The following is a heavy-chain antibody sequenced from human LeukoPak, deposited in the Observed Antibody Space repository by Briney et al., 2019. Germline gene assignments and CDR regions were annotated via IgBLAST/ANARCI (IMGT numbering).Heavy chain of an antibody. J-gene: IGHJ4*02. CDR3: ASPEDTALVRFDY. CDR2: IYYSGST. Sequence: SETLSLTCTVSGGSISSSSYYWGWIRQPPGKGLEWIGSIYYSGSTYYNPSLKSRVTISVDTSKNQFSLKLSSVTAADTAVYYCASPEDTALVRFDYWGQGTLVTVSS. V-gene: IGHV4-39*07. CDR1: GGSISSSSYY. D-gene: IGHD5-18*01.